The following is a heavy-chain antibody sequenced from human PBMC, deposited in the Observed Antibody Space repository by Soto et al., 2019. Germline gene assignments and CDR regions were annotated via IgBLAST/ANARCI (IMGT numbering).Heavy chain of an antibody. D-gene: IGHD2-2*01. Sequence: PSETLSLTSTVSGDSVRSGSFYWSWIRQPPGKGLEWIGYIYYTGRTSYNPSLKSRVTISIDPSKNHFALNLTSVTAADTAIYYCSRDSTAFVFYYWGQGALVTVSS. CDR3: SRDSTAFVFYY. V-gene: IGHV4-61*03. CDR2: IYYTGRT. CDR1: GDSVRSGSFY. J-gene: IGHJ4*02.